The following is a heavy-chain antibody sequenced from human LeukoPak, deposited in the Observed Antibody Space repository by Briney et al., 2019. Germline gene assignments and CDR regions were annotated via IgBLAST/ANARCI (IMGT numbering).Heavy chain of an antibody. Sequence: SETLSLTFTVSGGSVISGGYYWSWIRQPPGRGLGWTGYIYSSGSTNYNPSLKSRVTISVDTSKSPFSLQLSSVTAADTAVYYCASGGGIAVAGRTGLDYWGQGTLVTVSS. D-gene: IGHD6-19*01. J-gene: IGHJ4*02. CDR2: IYSSGST. CDR1: GGSVISGGYY. V-gene: IGHV4-61*08. CDR3: ASGGGIAVAGRTGLDY.